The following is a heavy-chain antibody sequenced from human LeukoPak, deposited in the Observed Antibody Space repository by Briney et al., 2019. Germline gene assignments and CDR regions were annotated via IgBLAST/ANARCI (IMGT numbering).Heavy chain of an antibody. D-gene: IGHD3-9*01. J-gene: IGHJ5*02. CDR3: ARDDLTGYYKS. V-gene: IGHV4-59*01. Sequence: SETLSLTCTVSGGSISSYYWSWIRQPPGKGLEWIGYIYSSGSTNYNPSLKSRVTISVDTSKNQFSLKLSSVTAADTAVYYCARDDLTGYYKSWGQGTLVTVSS. CDR2: IYSSGST. CDR1: GGSISSYY.